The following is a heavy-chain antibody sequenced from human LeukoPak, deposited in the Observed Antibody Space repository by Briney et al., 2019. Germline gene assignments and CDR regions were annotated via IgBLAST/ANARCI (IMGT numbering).Heavy chain of an antibody. Sequence: ASVKVSCKASGYTFTSNAMHWVRQAPGQRREWMGWINTGNGNTKYSQKFQGRVTISRNTSANTAYMEVSSLRSEDTAVYYCARGAAEGLDRWGQGTLVTVSS. V-gene: IGHV1-3*04. CDR3: ARGAAEGLDR. J-gene: IGHJ5*02. CDR1: GYTFTSNA. D-gene: IGHD6-13*01. CDR2: INTGNGNT.